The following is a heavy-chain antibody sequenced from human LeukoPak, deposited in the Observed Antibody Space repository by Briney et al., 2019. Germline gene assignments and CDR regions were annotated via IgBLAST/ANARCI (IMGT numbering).Heavy chain of an antibody. CDR1: GFTFSSYW. J-gene: IGHJ4*02. CDR2: ITSDGSGT. Sequence: GGSLRLSCAASGFTFSSYWMHWVRQAPGKGLVWVSRITSDGSGTTYADSVKGRFTISRDNAKNTQYLQMNSLRAEDTAVYYCATTSGSYSGFDYWGQGTLVTVSS. D-gene: IGHD1-26*01. V-gene: IGHV3-74*01. CDR3: ATTSGSYSGFDY.